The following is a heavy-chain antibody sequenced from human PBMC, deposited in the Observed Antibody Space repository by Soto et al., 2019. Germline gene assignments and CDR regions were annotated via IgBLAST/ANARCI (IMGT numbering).Heavy chain of an antibody. J-gene: IGHJ4*02. CDR3: AKVRSTVVVAAANY. CDR2: MSGSGDST. Sequence: GGSLRLSCAASGFIFSSYAMSWVRQAPGKGLEWVSAMSGSGDSTYYADSVKGRFTIPRDNSKNMLYLQMNSLRTEDTALYYCAKVRSTVVVAAANYWGQGTLVTVSS. V-gene: IGHV3-23*01. CDR1: GFIFSSYA. D-gene: IGHD2-15*01.